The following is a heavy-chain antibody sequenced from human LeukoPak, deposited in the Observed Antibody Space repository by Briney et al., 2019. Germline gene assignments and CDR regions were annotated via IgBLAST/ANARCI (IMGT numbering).Heavy chain of an antibody. Sequence: SETLSLTCAVYGGSFSGYYWSWIRQPPEKGLEWIGEINHSGSTNYNPSLKSRVTISADTSKNQLSLKLSSVTAADTAVHYCARGRGLVVVTARRAFDIWGQGTMVTVSS. J-gene: IGHJ3*02. CDR3: ARGRGLVVVTARRAFDI. V-gene: IGHV4-34*01. D-gene: IGHD2-21*02. CDR1: GGSFSGYY. CDR2: INHSGST.